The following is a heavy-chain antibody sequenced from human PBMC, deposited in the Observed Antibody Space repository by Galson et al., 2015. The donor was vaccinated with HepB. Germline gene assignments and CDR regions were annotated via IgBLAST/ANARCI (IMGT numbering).Heavy chain of an antibody. CDR3: VKDFSDSSSWYFAFDI. D-gene: IGHD6-13*01. J-gene: IGHJ3*02. CDR2: ISSNGGST. V-gene: IGHV3-64D*06. Sequence: SLRLSCAASGFTFSSYAMHWVRQAPGKGLEYVSAISSNGGSTYYADSVKGRFTISRDNSKNTLYLQMSSLRAEDTAVYYCVKDFSDSSSWYFAFDIWGQGTMVTVSS. CDR1: GFTFSSYA.